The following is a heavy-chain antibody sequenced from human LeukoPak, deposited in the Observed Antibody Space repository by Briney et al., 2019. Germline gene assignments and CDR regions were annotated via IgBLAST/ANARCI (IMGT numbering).Heavy chain of an antibody. J-gene: IGHJ4*02. D-gene: IGHD3-10*01. CDR3: AKGGLWFGKSDY. CDR2: INSDGSEG. Sequence: GGSLRLSCAVSGFTFSGFWMSWSRQAPGKGLEWVASINSDGSEGYYADVVKGRFTISRDNAKNSLYLQINSLRAEDTAVYYCAKGGLWFGKSDYWGQGTLVTVSS. CDR1: GFTFSGFW. V-gene: IGHV3-7*03.